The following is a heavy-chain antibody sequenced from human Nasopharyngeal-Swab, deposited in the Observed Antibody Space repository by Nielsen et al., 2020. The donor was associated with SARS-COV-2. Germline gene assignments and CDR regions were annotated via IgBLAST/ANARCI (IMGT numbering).Heavy chain of an antibody. D-gene: IGHD3-16*01. J-gene: IGHJ4*02. Sequence: GESLKISCAASGFSFSTYWMHWVLHTPGKGLVWVSRLKTDGSDTMYADSVKGRFTISRDNAKNTMYLQMNSLREEDTALYYCARETSASGAYYFDFWGRGTRVTVSS. CDR2: LKTDGSDT. CDR1: GFSFSTYW. V-gene: IGHV3-74*03. CDR3: ARETSASGAYYFDF.